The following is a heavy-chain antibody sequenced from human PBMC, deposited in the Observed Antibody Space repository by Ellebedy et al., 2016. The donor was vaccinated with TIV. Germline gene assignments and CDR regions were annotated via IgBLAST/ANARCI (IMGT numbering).Heavy chain of an antibody. CDR3: ARLGVAGRFVGYGMDV. V-gene: IGHV3-33*08. D-gene: IGHD6-6*01. J-gene: IGHJ6*02. CDR1: GFTFSHYA. Sequence: GESLKISCAASGFTFSHYAMHWVRQAPGKGLEWVAVIWYDGTTKYYIDSVKGRFSISRDSSKNTVDLQMNSLRVEDTAVYYCARLGVAGRFVGYGMDVWGQGTTVTVSS. CDR2: IWYDGTTK.